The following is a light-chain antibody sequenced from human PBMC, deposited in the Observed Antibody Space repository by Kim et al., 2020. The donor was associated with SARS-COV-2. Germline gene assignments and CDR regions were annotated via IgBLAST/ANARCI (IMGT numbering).Light chain of an antibody. V-gene: IGKV3-15*01. J-gene: IGKJ1*01. CDR1: QTNNNK. CDR2: DAT. Sequence: SPGERATLSCRASQTNNNKLVWYQHKPGQAPRLLIYDATTRATGVPARFIGSGSETDFTLTISSLQSEDFAVYYCQQSNDWPPLTFGQGTKVDIK. CDR3: QQSNDWPPLT.